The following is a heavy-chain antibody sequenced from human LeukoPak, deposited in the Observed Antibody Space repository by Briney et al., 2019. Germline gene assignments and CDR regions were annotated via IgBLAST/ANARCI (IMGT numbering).Heavy chain of an antibody. V-gene: IGHV3-23*01. J-gene: IGHJ4*02. CDR3: AKDRDGSGWWDYFDY. Sequence: GGSLRLSCVVSGFTFSTYHMNWVRQAPGKGLEWVSGMSGSGVNTDYADSVKGRFTISRDNSKNTLYLQMNSLRAEDTAVYYCAKDRDGSGWWDYFDYWGQGTLVTVSS. CDR1: GFTFSTYH. D-gene: IGHD6-19*01. CDR2: MSGSGVNT.